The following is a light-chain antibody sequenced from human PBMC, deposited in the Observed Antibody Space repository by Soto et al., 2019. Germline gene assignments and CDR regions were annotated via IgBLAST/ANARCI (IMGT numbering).Light chain of an antibody. Sequence: QLVLTQPPSVSGTPGQRVTISCSGSTSNIGNNYVFWYHQLPGTAPKLLIYRNDQRPSGVPDRFSSSRSGTSASLAITGLRSEDEADYYCAAWDDTLSGVIFGGGTKLTVL. V-gene: IGLV1-47*01. CDR2: RND. CDR3: AAWDDTLSGVI. CDR1: TSNIGNNY. J-gene: IGLJ2*01.